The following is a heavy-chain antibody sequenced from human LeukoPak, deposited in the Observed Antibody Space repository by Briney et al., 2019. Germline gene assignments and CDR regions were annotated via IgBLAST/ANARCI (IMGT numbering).Heavy chain of an antibody. J-gene: IGHJ4*02. V-gene: IGHV4-34*01. CDR3: ARGRLATVVTPSISADFDC. Sequence: SETLSLTCAVFGGSFSNFYWTWIRQPPGKGLEWIGEINHSGRTNYNPSLKSRVSISVDTSRNQVSLKLTSVTAADTAVYYCARGRLATVVTPSISADFDCWGQGTLVTVSS. CDR2: INHSGRT. CDR1: GGSFSNFY. D-gene: IGHD4-23*01.